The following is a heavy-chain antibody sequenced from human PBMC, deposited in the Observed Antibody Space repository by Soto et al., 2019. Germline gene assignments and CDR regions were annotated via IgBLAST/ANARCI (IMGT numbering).Heavy chain of an antibody. D-gene: IGHD2-2*01. J-gene: IGHJ5*02. Sequence: ASVKVSCKASGYTFTSYGISWVRQAPGQGLECMGWISAYNGNTNYAQKLQGRVTMTTDTSTSTAYMELRSLRSDDTAVYYCARDRRHIVVVPAATPNWFDPWGQGTLVTVSS. CDR1: GYTFTSYG. V-gene: IGHV1-18*01. CDR3: ARDRRHIVVVPAATPNWFDP. CDR2: ISAYNGNT.